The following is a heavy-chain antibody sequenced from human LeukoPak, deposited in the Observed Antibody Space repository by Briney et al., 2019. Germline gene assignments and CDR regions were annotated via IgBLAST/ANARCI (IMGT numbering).Heavy chain of an antibody. V-gene: IGHV4-59*01. J-gene: IGHJ4*02. D-gene: IGHD1-26*01. Sequence: IGYIYYSGSTNYHPSLKSRVTISVDTSKNQFSLKLSSVTAADTAVYYCAKSGSYHLLTLDYWGQGTLVTVSS. CDR3: AKSGSYHLLTLDY. CDR2: IYYSGST.